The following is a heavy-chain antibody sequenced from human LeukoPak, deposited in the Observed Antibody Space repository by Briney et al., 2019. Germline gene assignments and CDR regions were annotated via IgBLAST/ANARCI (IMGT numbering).Heavy chain of an antibody. CDR1: GGSISSHY. V-gene: IGHV4-59*11. Sequence: SETLSLTCAVSGGSISSHYWSWIRQPPGKGLEWIGYIYYSGSTNYNPSLKSRVTISLDTSKNQFSLKLSSVTAADTAVYYCARAVRIRFPRAGDWFDPWGQGTLVTVSS. J-gene: IGHJ5*02. CDR3: ARAVRIRFPRAGDWFDP. CDR2: IYYSGST. D-gene: IGHD3-10*01.